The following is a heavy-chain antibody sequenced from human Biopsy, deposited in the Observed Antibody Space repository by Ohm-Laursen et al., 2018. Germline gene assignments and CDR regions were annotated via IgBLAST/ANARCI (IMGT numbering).Heavy chain of an antibody. CDR3: ARDVKRYCSGTSCYSGYFGMDV. CDR1: GGSVSDSFHF. CDR2: VYYSGTT. D-gene: IGHD2-2*01. V-gene: IGHV4-61*01. J-gene: IGHJ6*02. Sequence: SDTLSLTCTASGGSVSDSFHFWSWIRQPPGKGLEWIGDVYYSGTTNYNPSLKSRLTISVDTSKNQFSLNLNSVTAADTAVYFCARDVKRYCSGTSCYSGYFGMDVWGQGTTVTVS.